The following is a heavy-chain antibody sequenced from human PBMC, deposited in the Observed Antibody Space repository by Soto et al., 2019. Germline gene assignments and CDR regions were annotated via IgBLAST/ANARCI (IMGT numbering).Heavy chain of an antibody. CDR3: ARQKVDASDY. J-gene: IGHJ4*02. CDR2: MNPNSGNT. CDR1: GYTFTSYD. V-gene: IGHV1-8*01. D-gene: IGHD2-15*01. Sequence: QVQLVQSGAEVKKPGASVKVSCKASGYTFTSYDINWVRQATGQGLEWMGWMNPNSGNTVYSQKVQGRVTMSRNTSTSTAYMELSSLRSEDTAVYYCARQKVDASDYWGQGTLVTVSS.